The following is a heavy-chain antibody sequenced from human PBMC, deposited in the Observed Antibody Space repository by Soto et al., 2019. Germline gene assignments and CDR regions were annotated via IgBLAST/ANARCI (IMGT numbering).Heavy chain of an antibody. CDR1: GFIFSNYA. CDR2: ISGSGVNT. J-gene: IGHJ4*02. V-gene: IGHV3-23*01. CDR3: AKGGRAQLWSEFDY. D-gene: IGHD5-18*01. Sequence: GGSLRLSCAASGFIFSNYAMSWVRQAPGKGLEWVSAISGSGVNTNYADFVKGRFTISRGNSKNTLYLQMNILRAEDTAVYYCAKGGRAQLWSEFDYWGQGTLVTVS.